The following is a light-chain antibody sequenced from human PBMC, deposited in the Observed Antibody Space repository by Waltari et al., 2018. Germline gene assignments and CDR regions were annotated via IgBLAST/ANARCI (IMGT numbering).Light chain of an antibody. CDR3: QQTYSLFT. V-gene: IGKV1-39*01. J-gene: IGKJ3*01. CDR1: QRISTY. CDR2: GSS. Sequence: DIQMTQSPSFLSASVGDRVTISCRASQRISTYLNWYQQKAGEAPKLLIYGSSSLQSGVPSRFSGTGSGTDFTLTIHSLQPEDFATYYCQQTYSLFTFGPGTTVDFK.